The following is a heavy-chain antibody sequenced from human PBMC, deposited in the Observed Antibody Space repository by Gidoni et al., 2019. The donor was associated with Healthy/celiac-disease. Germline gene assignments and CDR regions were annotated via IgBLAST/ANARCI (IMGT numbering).Heavy chain of an antibody. J-gene: IGHJ3*02. CDR3: ARETAGPLKIPNNAFDI. V-gene: IGHV1-2*02. CDR1: VSTFTGYY. CDR2: INRKSGGT. Sequence: QVHLVQSGAEVPKPAASVKVSCTASVSTFTGYYMHWVRQAHGKGFEWMGWINRKSGGTNNGKKFKGRVTMTRDTSISTAYMELSRLRSDDTDVYYCARETAGPLKIPNNAFDIWGKGTMVTVSS. D-gene: IGHD2-2*01.